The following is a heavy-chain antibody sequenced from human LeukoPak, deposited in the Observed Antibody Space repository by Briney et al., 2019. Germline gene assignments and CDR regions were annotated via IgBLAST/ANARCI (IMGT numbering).Heavy chain of an antibody. CDR2: IYYSGST. V-gene: IGHV4-39*01. Sequence: PSETLSLTCTVSGGSISRSSYYWGWIRQPPGKGLEWIGSIYYSGSTYYNPSLKSRVTISVDTSKNQFSLKLSSVTAADTAVYYCARAADYGDSIDYWGQGTLVTVSS. CDR3: ARAADYGDSIDY. J-gene: IGHJ4*02. D-gene: IGHD4-17*01. CDR1: GGSISRSSYY.